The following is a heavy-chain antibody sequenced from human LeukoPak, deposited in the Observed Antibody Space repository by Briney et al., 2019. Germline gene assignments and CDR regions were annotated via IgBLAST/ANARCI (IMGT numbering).Heavy chain of an antibody. CDR2: INSDGSST. Sequence: SGGSLRLSCTASGFTFSSSWMHWVRQAPGKGLMWVSRINSDGSSTIYADSVRGRFTISRDNAKNSLYLQMNSLRAEDTAVYYCARDDVDIVATVDYWGQGTLVTVSS. D-gene: IGHD5-12*01. V-gene: IGHV3-74*01. CDR3: ARDDVDIVATVDY. CDR1: GFTFSSSW. J-gene: IGHJ4*02.